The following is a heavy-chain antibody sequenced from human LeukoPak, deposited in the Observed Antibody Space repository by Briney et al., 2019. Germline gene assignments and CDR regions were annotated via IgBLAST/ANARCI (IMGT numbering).Heavy chain of an antibody. CDR3: AKGAFRDQVQGYYYMDV. CDR1: GFTFSSYS. D-gene: IGHD3-10*01. J-gene: IGHJ6*03. Sequence: GGSLRLSCAASGFTFSSYSMNWVRQAPGKGLEWVANIKQDGSEKYYVDSVKGRFIISRDNAKNTLYLQMNSLRAEDTAVYYCAKGAFRDQVQGYYYMDVWGKGTTVTVSS. V-gene: IGHV3-7*01. CDR2: IKQDGSEK.